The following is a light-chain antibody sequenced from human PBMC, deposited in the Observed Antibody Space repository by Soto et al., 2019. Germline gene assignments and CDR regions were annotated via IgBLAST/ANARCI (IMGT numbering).Light chain of an antibody. CDR3: ATWDDSLNGVV. CDR1: SSNIGSNT. J-gene: IGLJ3*02. Sequence: QSVLTQTPSASGTPGQRVTISCSGASSNIGSNTVSWYRQLPGTAPKLFIYNDNQRPSGVPDRFSGSKSGTSASLGISGLRSEDEADYYCATWDDSLNGVVFGGGTKVTVL. CDR2: NDN. V-gene: IGLV1-44*01.